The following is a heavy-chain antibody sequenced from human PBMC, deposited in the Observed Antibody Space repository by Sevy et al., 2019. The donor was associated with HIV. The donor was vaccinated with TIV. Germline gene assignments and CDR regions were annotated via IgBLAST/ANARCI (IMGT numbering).Heavy chain of an antibody. D-gene: IGHD6-13*01. Sequence: SETLSLTCTVSGGSISSSSYYWGWIRQPPGKGLEWIGSIYYSGCTYYNPSLKSRVTISVDTSKNQFSLKLSSVTAADTAVYYCAGGSSSWYYYYYGMDVWGQGTTVTVSS. CDR3: AGGSSSWYYYYYGMDV. CDR1: GGSISSSSYY. CDR2: IYYSGCT. J-gene: IGHJ6*02. V-gene: IGHV4-39*01.